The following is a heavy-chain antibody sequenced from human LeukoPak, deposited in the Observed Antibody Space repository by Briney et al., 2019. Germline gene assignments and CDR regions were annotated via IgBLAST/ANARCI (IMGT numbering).Heavy chain of an antibody. CDR2: ISSSGSTI. D-gene: IGHD5-18*01. Sequence: PGGSLRLSCAASGFTFSDYYMSWIRQAPGKGLEWVSYISSSGSTIYYADSVKGRFTISRDNAKNSLYLQMNSLRAEDTAVYYCARSGYSYEDQYFQHWGQGTLVTVSS. CDR3: ARSGYSYEDQYFQH. J-gene: IGHJ1*01. V-gene: IGHV3-11*01. CDR1: GFTFSDYY.